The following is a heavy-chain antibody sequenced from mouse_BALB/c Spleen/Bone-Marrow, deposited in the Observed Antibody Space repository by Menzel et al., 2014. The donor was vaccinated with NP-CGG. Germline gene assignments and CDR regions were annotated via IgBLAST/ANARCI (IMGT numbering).Heavy chain of an antibody. CDR2: ISPSNIHT. J-gene: IGHJ3*01. CDR1: GYTFTNYW. Sequence: QVQLQQPGADLVRPGASVKLSCKTPGYTFTNYWINWLKQRPGQGLEWIGNISPSNIHTNYNQKFKDKATLTVDKSSSTAYMQLSSPTSEDSAVYYCAEYDYGFTFWGQGTLVTVSA. V-gene: IGHV1-69*02. CDR3: AEYDYGFTF. D-gene: IGHD1-1*01.